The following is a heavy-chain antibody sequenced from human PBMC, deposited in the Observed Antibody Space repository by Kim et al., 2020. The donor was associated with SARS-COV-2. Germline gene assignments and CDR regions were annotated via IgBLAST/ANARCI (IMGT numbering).Heavy chain of an antibody. V-gene: IGHV3-30*04. CDR3: ARDKGQYSGYDYQIGAFDY. CDR2: VSYDGNTQ. D-gene: IGHD5-12*01. J-gene: IGHJ4*02. CDR1: GFTFSSNA. Sequence: GGSLRPSCAASGFTFSSNAIHWVRQAPGKGLEWVSVVSYDGNTQYYADSVKGRFTISRDNSKNTLYLQMNSLRVEDTAVYYCARDKGQYSGYDYQIGAFDYWGQGTLVTV.